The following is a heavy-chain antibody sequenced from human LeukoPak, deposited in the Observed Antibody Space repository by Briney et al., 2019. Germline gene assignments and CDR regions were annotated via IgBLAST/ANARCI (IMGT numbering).Heavy chain of an antibody. CDR2: INPSDYST. V-gene: IGHV1-46*01. CDR3: ARGGPRGDTAMILTY. D-gene: IGHD5-18*01. J-gene: IGHJ4*02. CDR1: GSTFTSYY. Sequence: ASVKVSCKASGSTFTSYYMHWVRQAPGQGLEWMGIINPSDYSTSYAQKFQGRVSMTRDTSASTVYTELSSLRCEDTAVYYCARGGPRGDTAMILTYWGQGTLVTVSS.